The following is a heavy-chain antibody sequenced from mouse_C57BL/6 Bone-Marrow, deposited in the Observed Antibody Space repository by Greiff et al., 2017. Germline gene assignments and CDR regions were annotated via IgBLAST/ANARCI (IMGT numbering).Heavy chain of an antibody. CDR2: IHPNSGST. Sequence: VQLQQPGAELVKPGASVKLSCKASGYTFTSYWMHWVKQRPGQGLEWIGMIHPNSGSTNYNETLKSKATLTVDKYSSTAYRQISILTAEVSADYYCVRVRPRWLRPRYFDYWGQGTTRTVSA. V-gene: IGHV1-64*01. D-gene: IGHD2-2*01. CDR3: VRVRPRWLRPRYFDY. J-gene: IGHJ2*01. CDR1: GYTFTSYW.